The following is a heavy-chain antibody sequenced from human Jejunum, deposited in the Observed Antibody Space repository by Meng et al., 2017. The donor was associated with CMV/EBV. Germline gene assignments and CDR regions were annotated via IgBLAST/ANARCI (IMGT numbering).Heavy chain of an antibody. Sequence: SGVTLTSYCCQWVPHAPGQGREWRCGVIPGSGPASYAQRFQGRVSIIPDESTITSYLELTSLRSDDTAVYYCVCGGDSHIWYYYLDFWGQGTLVTVSS. CDR2: VIPGSGPA. CDR3: VCGGDSHIWYYYLDF. J-gene: IGHJ4*02. CDR1: GVTLTSYC. D-gene: IGHD6-13*01. V-gene: IGHV1-69*01.